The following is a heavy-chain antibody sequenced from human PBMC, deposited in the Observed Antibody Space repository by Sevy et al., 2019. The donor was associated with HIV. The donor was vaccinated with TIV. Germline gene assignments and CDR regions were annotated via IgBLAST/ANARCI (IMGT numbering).Heavy chain of an antibody. CDR2: IKQDESGK. Sequence: GGSLRLSCAASGFSFSSYWMHWVRQAPGKGLEWEANIKQDESGKYYVASVKGRFTISRDNAKNSVYLQMNSLRPEDTAIYYCARGNSGSFDYWGQGTLVTVSS. D-gene: IGHD3-22*01. CDR1: GFSFSSYW. V-gene: IGHV3-7*04. J-gene: IGHJ4*02. CDR3: ARGNSGSFDY.